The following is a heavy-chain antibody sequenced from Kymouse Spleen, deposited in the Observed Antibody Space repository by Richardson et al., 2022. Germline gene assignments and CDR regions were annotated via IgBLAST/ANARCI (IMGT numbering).Heavy chain of an antibody. CDR3: ARALRGFGEFDMDV. CDR1: GGSISSYY. V-gene: IGHV4-59*01. J-gene: IGHJ6*02. Sequence: QVQLQESGPGLVKPSETLSLTCTVSGGSISSYYWSWIRQPPGKGLEWIGYIYYSGSTNYNPSLKSRVTISVDTSKNQFSLKLSSVTAADTAVYYCARALRGFGEFDMDVWGQGTTVTVSS. D-gene: IGHD3-10*01. CDR2: IYYSGST.